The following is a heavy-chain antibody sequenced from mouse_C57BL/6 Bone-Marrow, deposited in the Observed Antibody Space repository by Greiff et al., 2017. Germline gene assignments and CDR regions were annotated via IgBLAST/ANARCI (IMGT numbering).Heavy chain of an antibody. V-gene: IGHV1-5*01. CDR3: TRKFYYYGSSYGFAY. D-gene: IGHD1-1*01. J-gene: IGHJ3*01. CDR1: GYTFTSYW. Sequence: EVQLQQSGTVLARPGASVKMSCKTSGYTFTSYWMHWVKQRPGQGLEWIGAIYPGNSDTSYNQKFKGKAKLTAVTSASTAYMELSSLTTEDSAVYYCTRKFYYYGSSYGFAYWGQGTLVTVSA. CDR2: IYPGNSDT.